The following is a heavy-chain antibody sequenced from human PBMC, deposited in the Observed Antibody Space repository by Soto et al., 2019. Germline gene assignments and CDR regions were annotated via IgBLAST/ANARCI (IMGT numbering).Heavy chain of an antibody. J-gene: IGHJ4*02. CDR3: AKPSGLAAAGSAFDY. V-gene: IGHV3-23*01. CDR1: GFIFNNYA. Sequence: RLSCATSGFIFNNYAMSWVRQAPGKGLEWVSTISGSGTRTYYADSVKGRFTFSRDNSKNTLYPQMNSLRAEDTAVYYCAKPSGLAAAGSAFDYWGQGALVTVSS. CDR2: ISGSGTRT. D-gene: IGHD6-13*01.